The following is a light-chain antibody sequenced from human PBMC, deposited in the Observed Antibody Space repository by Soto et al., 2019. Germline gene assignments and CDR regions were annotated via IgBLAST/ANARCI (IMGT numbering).Light chain of an antibody. CDR2: AAS. V-gene: IGKV1-12*01. CDR1: QGIDTY. CDR3: QQSKGFPLT. J-gene: IGKJ4*01. Sequence: DIQMTQSPSSVSASVGDRVTITCRASQGIDTYLAWYQQKPGKAPNLLIYAASNLQNGVPSRFSGSGSGTDFTLTISRLEPEDFATYYCQQSKGFPLTFGGGTKVESK.